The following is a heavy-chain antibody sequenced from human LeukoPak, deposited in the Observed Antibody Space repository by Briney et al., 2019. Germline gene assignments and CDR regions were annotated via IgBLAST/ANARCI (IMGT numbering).Heavy chain of an antibody. CDR2: IYHSGST. CDR3: ARHAIVGATGFDY. J-gene: IGHJ4*02. CDR1: GGSISSGGYY. V-gene: IGHV4-30-2*01. Sequence: SETLSLTCTVSGGSISSGGYYWSWIRQPPGKGLEWIGYIYHSGSTYYNPSLKSRVTISVDRSKNQFSLKLSSVTAADTAVYYCARHAIVGATGFDYWGQGTLVTVSS. D-gene: IGHD1-26*01.